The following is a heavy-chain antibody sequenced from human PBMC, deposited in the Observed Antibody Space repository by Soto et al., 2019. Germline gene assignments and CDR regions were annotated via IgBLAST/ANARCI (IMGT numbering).Heavy chain of an antibody. V-gene: IGHV4-31*03. CDR1: GGSISSGAHF. Sequence: QVKLQESGPGLVEPSQTLFLTCTVSGGSISSGAHFWTWIRQHPGKGLEWIGNIYNSGTSYYNPSLKSRVAMSVDTSKNQFSLTVSSVTAADTAVYYCGRESDYYDSSGSTFDFWGQGTLVTVSS. D-gene: IGHD3-22*01. CDR3: GRESDYYDSSGSTFDF. J-gene: IGHJ4*02. CDR2: IYNSGTS.